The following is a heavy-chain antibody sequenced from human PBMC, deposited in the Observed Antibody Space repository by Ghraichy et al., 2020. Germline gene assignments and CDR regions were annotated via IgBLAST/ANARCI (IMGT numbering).Heavy chain of an antibody. CDR1: GFTFSSYW. D-gene: IGHD1-26*01. J-gene: IGHJ6*03. Sequence: GGSLRLSCAASGFTFSSYWLSWVRQAPGKGLEWVANIKQDGSEKYYVDSVKGRFTISRDNAKNSLYLQMNSLRAEDTAVYYCARREKDYYYYYYMDVWGKGTTVTVSS. CDR2: IKQDGSEK. V-gene: IGHV3-7*03. CDR3: ARREKDYYYYYYMDV.